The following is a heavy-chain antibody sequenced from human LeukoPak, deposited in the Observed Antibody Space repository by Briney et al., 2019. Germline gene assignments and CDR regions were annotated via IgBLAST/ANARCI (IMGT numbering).Heavy chain of an antibody. V-gene: IGHV4-39*01. CDR3: ARQIASSGYLPWAFDI. CDR1: GGSITSGNYY. Sequence: SETLSLTCTVSGGSITSGNYYWGWIRQPPGKGLEWIGDIFFTGSTYYSPSLKSRVTISVGTSTTQFSLKLTSVTAADTAVYYCARQIASSGYLPWAFDIWGQGTAVTVSS. J-gene: IGHJ3*02. D-gene: IGHD3-22*01. CDR2: IFFTGST.